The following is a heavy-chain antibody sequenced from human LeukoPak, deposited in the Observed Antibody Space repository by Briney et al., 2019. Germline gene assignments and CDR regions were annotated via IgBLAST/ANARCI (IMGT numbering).Heavy chain of an antibody. Sequence: ASVKVSCKASGYTFTSYGISWVRQAPGQGLEWMGWISTYNGDTNYAQKLQDRVTMTTDTSTSTAYMELRSLRSDDTAVYYCARGSSYGFSMGYWGQGTLVTVSS. V-gene: IGHV1-18*01. D-gene: IGHD5-18*01. J-gene: IGHJ4*02. CDR1: GYTFTSYG. CDR2: ISTYNGDT. CDR3: ARGSSYGFSMGY.